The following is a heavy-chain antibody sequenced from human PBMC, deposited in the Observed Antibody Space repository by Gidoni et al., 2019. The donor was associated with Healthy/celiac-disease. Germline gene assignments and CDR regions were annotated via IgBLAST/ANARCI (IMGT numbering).Heavy chain of an antibody. CDR3: ARDSRYYYDSSGYLGS. J-gene: IGHJ5*02. D-gene: IGHD3-22*01. CDR2: IYHSGST. Sequence: CAVSGGSISSSNWWSWVRQPPGKGLEWIGEIYHSGSTNYNPSLKSRVTISVDKSKNKFSLKLSSVTAADTAVYYCARDSRYYYDSSGYLGSWGQGTLVTVSS. CDR1: GGSISSSNW. V-gene: IGHV4-4*02.